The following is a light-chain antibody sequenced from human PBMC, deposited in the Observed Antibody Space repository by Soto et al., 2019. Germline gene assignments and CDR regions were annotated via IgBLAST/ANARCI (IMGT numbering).Light chain of an antibody. CDR3: GARDISLSAYV. CDR2: ENN. Sequence: QSVLTQPPSVSAAPGQKVTISCSGSSSNIESNYVSWFQQLPRTAPNLLIYENNKRLSGFPDRFSASKSGTSATLVITGLQTGDEADYFCGARDISLSAYVFGTGTKVTVL. J-gene: IGLJ1*01. V-gene: IGLV1-51*02. CDR1: SSNIESNY.